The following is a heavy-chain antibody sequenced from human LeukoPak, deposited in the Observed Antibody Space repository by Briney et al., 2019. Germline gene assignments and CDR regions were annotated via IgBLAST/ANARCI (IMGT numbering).Heavy chain of an antibody. J-gene: IGHJ4*02. CDR2: IYSGGST. Sequence: GGSLRLSCAASGFTVSSNYMSWVRQAPGKGLEWVSVIYSGGSTYYADSVKGRFTISRDNSKNTLYLQMNSLRAEDTAVYYCARAGPDSYSYGSGSGIDYWGQGTLVTVPS. CDR3: ARAGPDSYSYGSGSGIDY. CDR1: GFTVSSNY. D-gene: IGHD3-10*01. V-gene: IGHV3-66*01.